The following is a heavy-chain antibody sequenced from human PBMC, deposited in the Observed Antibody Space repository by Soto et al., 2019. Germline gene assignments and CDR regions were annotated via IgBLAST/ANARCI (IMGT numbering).Heavy chain of an antibody. CDR3: ARESPHYDFWSGYLMDV. CDR1: GGSFSGYY. D-gene: IGHD3-3*01. CDR2: INHSGST. Sequence: PSETLSLTCAVYGGSFSGYYWSWIRQPPGKGLEWIGEINHSGSTNYNPSLKSRVTISVDTSKSQFSLKLSSVTAADTAVYYCARESPHYDFWSGYLMDVWGQGTTVT. V-gene: IGHV4-34*01. J-gene: IGHJ6*02.